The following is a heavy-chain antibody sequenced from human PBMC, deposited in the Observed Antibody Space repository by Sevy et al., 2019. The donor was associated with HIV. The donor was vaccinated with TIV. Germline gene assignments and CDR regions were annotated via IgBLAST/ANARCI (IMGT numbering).Heavy chain of an antibody. Sequence: GGSLRLSCAASGFTFDDYAMSWVRQAPGKGLEWVSAINWKTDNVGYADSVKGRFIISRDSSKNTLFLQMNSLRAEDTAVYYCAKDFCRTDNCADLFDYWGQGTLVTVSS. D-gene: IGHD1-20*01. CDR1: GFTFDDYA. J-gene: IGHJ4*02. CDR3: AKDFCRTDNCADLFDY. V-gene: IGHV3-20*04. CDR2: INWKTDNV.